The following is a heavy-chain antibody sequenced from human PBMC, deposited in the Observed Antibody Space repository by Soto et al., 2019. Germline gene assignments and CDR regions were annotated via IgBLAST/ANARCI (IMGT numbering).Heavy chain of an antibody. CDR2: IYYSGST. V-gene: IGHV4-59*08. J-gene: IGHJ4*02. CDR1: GFSISSYY. Sequence: PSETLSLTSTFSGFSISSYYWSWIRQPPGKGLEWIGYIYYSGSTNYNPSLKSRVTISVDTSKNQFSLKLSSVTAADTAVYYCARKDPSYGDLDYWGQGTLVTVSS. CDR3: ARKDPSYGDLDY. D-gene: IGHD4-17*01.